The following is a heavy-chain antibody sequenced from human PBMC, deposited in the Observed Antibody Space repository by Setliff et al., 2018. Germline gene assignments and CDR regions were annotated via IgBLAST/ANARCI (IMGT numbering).Heavy chain of an antibody. J-gene: IGHJ3*02. CDR3: VRDDADNYDAFDN. Sequence: PGESLKISCVVSGFSLSRHWMSWVRQAPGKGLEWVADIKQDGSTKYYLDSVKGRFTISRDNAKRSLYLQMNGLRADDTGVYYCVRDDADNYDAFDNWGQGTLVTVSS. D-gene: IGHD3-22*01. CDR1: GFSLSRHW. V-gene: IGHV3-7*01. CDR2: IKQDGSTK.